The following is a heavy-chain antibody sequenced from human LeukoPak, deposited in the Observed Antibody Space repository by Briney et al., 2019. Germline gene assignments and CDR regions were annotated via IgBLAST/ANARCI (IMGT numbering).Heavy chain of an antibody. CDR2: ISAYNGNT. CDR1: GYTFTSYG. CDR3: ARDTYDSSGYSLLYYYYGMDV. D-gene: IGHD3-22*01. J-gene: IGHJ6*02. Sequence: ASVKVSCKASGYTFTSYGISWVRQAPGQGLEWMGWISAYNGNTNYAQKLQGRVTMTTDTSTSTAYVELRSLRSDDTAVYYCARDTYDSSGYSLLYYYYGMDVWGQGTTVTVSS. V-gene: IGHV1-18*01.